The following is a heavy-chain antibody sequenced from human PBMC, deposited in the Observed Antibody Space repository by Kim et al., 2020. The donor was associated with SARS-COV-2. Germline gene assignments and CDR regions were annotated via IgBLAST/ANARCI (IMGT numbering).Heavy chain of an antibody. CDR3: ARVAHIVVVAAYLDY. J-gene: IGHJ4*02. D-gene: IGHD2-21*02. Sequence: SVRGRFTNSRDNSENTLYLQMNSLRAEDTAVYYWARVAHIVVVAAYLDYWGQGTLVTVSS. V-gene: IGHV3-30*01.